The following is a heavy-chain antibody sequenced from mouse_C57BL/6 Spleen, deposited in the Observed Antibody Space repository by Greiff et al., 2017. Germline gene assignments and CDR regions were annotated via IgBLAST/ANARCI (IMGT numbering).Heavy chain of an antibody. D-gene: IGHD1-1*01. CDR1: GYTFTSYW. CDR2: IDPSDSYT. V-gene: IGHV1-59*01. Sequence: VQLQQPGAELVRPGTSVKLSCKASGYTFTSYWMHWVKQRPGQGLEWIGVIDPSDSYTNYNQKFKGKATLTVDTSSSTAYMQLSSLTSEDSAVYYCARLLRDWYFDVWGTGTTVTVSS. CDR3: ARLLRDWYFDV. J-gene: IGHJ1*03.